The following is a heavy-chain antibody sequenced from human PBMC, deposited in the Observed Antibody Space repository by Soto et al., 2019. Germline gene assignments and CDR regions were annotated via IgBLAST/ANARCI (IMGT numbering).Heavy chain of an antibody. CDR1: GFIFSNNV. CDR3: TIVRVADSALDH. J-gene: IGHJ4*02. V-gene: IGHV3-30*02. Sequence: GGSLRLSCVGSGFIFSNNVMHWVRQTPGKGLEWVAFMSYDGSDTFYADSVKGRFTISRDNSKNTLFLHMSNLRAEDTAMYYCTIVRVADSALDHWGQGTLVTVPQ. CDR2: MSYDGSDT. D-gene: IGHD3-10*02.